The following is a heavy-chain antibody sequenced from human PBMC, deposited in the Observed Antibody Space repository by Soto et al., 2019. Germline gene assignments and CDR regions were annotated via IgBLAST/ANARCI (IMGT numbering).Heavy chain of an antibody. CDR1: AFTFSGYY. V-gene: IGHV3-11*05. Sequence: PGGSLRLSCAASAFTFSGYYMSWIRQAPGKGLEWISHISSSGHSTKYADAVKGRFTISRDNAKNSLFLHMNSLRAEDTAVYFCVRDRGEVPGQYFDYWGQGALVTVSS. J-gene: IGHJ4*02. D-gene: IGHD3-10*01. CDR3: VRDRGEVPGQYFDY. CDR2: ISSSGHST.